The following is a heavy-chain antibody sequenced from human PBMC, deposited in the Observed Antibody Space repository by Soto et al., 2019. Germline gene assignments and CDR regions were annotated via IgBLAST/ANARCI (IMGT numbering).Heavy chain of an antibody. CDR1: GVTFNNAR. D-gene: IGHD1-26*01. CDR2: IDGGKT. V-gene: IGHV3-15*01. J-gene: IGHJ4*02. Sequence: XGSLGLSCAASGVTFNNARMCWGRQAPGKGLDWVGRIDGGKTDFAAPVEGRFTFSRDDSRNTLFLQMNSLKTEDTGVYYCTSNAAAKVGTLSYWGQGTLVTVSS. CDR3: TSNAAAKVGTLSY.